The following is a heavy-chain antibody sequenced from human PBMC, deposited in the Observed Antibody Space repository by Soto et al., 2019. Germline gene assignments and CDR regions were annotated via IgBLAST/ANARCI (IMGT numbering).Heavy chain of an antibody. J-gene: IGHJ6*02. CDR2: FDPEDGET. V-gene: IGHV1-24*01. CDR3: ATGRPSGYDYYYYYGMDV. Sequence: ASVKVSCKVSGYTLTELSMHWGRQAPGKGLEWMGGFDPEDGETIYAQKFQGRVTMTEDTSTDTAYMELSSLRSEDTAVYYCATGRPSGYDYYYYYGMDVWGQGTTVTVSS. CDR1: GYTLTELS. D-gene: IGHD5-12*01.